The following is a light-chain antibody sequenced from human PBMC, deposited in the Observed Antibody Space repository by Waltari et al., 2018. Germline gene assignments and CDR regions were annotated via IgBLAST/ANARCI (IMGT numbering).Light chain of an antibody. CDR2: DAS. CDR3: QQRSSWPIT. V-gene: IGKV3-11*01. Sequence: EIVLTQSPATLSLSPGEGATLSCRASQSVSSYLAWYQQKPGQAPRLLIYDASNRATGIPARFSGSGSGTDFTLTISSLEPEDFAVYYCQQRSSWPITFGQGTRLEIE. CDR1: QSVSSY. J-gene: IGKJ5*01.